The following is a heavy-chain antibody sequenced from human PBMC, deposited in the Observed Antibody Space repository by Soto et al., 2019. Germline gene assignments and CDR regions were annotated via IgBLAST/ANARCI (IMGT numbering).Heavy chain of an antibody. Sequence: QVHLVESGGGVVQPGRSLRLSCAASGFTFSSYGMHWVRQAPGKGLEWVAIISYDGSLKYYADSVKGRFTISRDNSKSALYLQMNSLRPEDTAVYYCAKDFKVSGSYYGSLNYYSGMDVWGQGTTVTVSS. V-gene: IGHV3-30*18. D-gene: IGHD3-10*01. CDR1: GFTFSSYG. CDR2: ISYDGSLK. CDR3: AKDFKVSGSYYGSLNYYSGMDV. J-gene: IGHJ6*02.